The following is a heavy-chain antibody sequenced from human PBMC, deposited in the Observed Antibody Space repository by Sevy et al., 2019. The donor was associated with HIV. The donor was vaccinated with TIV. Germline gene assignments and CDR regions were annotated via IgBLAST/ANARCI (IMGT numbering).Heavy chain of an antibody. J-gene: IGHJ4*02. CDR2: IYSGGNT. Sequence: GGSLRLSCAASGFTVSSNYMSRVRQAPGKGLEWVSVIYSGGNTYYTDSVKGRFTISRDNSKNTLYLQMNSLRAEDTAVYYCARVGFDSSGYYNRGGYFDYWGQGTLVTVSS. D-gene: IGHD3-22*01. CDR3: ARVGFDSSGYYNRGGYFDY. CDR1: GFTVSSNY. V-gene: IGHV3-53*01.